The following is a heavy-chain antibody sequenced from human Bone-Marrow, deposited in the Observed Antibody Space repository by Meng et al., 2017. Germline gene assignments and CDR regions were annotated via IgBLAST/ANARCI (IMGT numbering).Heavy chain of an antibody. D-gene: IGHD4-23*01. CDR1: GFTFSGSS. J-gene: IGHJ4*02. Sequence: GGSLRLSCTASGFTFSGSSMNWVRQAPGKGLEWVSSISSTSSYIYYADSVKGRFTISRDNAKNSLYLQMNSLRAEDTAVYYCARDPERWSPAFIDYWGQGTLVTVSS. CDR3: ARDPERWSPAFIDY. CDR2: ISSTSSYI. V-gene: IGHV3-21*01.